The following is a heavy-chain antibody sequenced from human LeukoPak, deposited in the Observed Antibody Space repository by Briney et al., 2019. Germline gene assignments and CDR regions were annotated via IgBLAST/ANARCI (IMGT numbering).Heavy chain of an antibody. Sequence: GGSLRLSCTASGFTFGDYAMSWVRQAPGKGLEWVGFIRSKAYGGTTEYAASVKGRFTISRDDSKSIAYLQMNSPKTEDTAVYYCTIGGDEYDYGGNSPGGDYWGQGTLVTVSS. CDR3: TIGGDEYDYGGNSPGGDY. V-gene: IGHV3-49*04. CDR2: IRSKAYGGTT. CDR1: GFTFGDYA. D-gene: IGHD4-23*01. J-gene: IGHJ4*02.